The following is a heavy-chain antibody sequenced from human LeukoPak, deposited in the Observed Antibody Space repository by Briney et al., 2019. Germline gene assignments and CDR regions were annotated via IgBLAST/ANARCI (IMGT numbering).Heavy chain of an antibody. CDR2: ISSSSSYI. J-gene: IGHJ3*02. V-gene: IGHV3-21*01. CDR3: ASKVITGAFDI. CDR1: GFTFSSYS. D-gene: IGHD3-22*01. Sequence: GGSLRLSCAASGFTFSSYSMNWVRQAPGKGLEWVSSISSSSSYIYYADSVKGRFTISRDNAKNSLYLQMNSLRAEDTVVYYCASKVITGAFDIWGQGTMVTVSS.